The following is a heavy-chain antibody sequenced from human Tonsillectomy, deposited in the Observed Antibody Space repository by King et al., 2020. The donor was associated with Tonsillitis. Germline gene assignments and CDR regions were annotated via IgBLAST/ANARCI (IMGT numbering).Heavy chain of an antibody. CDR3: AAQTYYDFWSGYNFDY. CDR2: IYYNGST. D-gene: IGHD3-3*01. J-gene: IGHJ4*02. Sequence: VQLQESGPGLLKPSETLSLTCTVSGRSISSFYWSWIRQPPGKGLEWIGCIYYNGSTNYNPSLKSRVTISVDTSKNQISLKLGSVTAADTALYYCAAQTYYDFWSGYNFDYWRQGTLVTVSS. CDR1: GRSISSFY. V-gene: IGHV4-59*01.